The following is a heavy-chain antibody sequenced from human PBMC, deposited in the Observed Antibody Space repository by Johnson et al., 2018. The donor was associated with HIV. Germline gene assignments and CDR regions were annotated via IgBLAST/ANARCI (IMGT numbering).Heavy chain of an antibody. Sequence: VQLVESGGGLVQPGGSLRLSCAASGFTLSNHWMSWVRQAPGKGLEYVANVNQDGSAKFYVDSVKGRFTISRDNAKNSLYLQMSSLSDEDTAVYYCVTADRGSAWGQGTTVTVSS. CDR3: VTADRGSA. V-gene: IGHV3-7*05. D-gene: IGHD1-26*01. CDR2: VNQDGSAK. J-gene: IGHJ3*01. CDR1: GFTLSNHW.